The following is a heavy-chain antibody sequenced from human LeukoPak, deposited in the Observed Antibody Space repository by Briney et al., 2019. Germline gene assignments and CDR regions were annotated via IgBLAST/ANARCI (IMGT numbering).Heavy chain of an antibody. CDR1: GFDFATYW. J-gene: IGHJ4*02. V-gene: IGHV3-7*01. Sequence: PGGSLRLSCSASGFDFATYWINWVRQAPGKGLEWVANISPDGSARYVDAVRGRFTTSRDNAKNSLSMEMNSPRAEDTAVYYCAGWGGGVNHWGQGTLVTVSS. CDR2: ISPDGSAR. CDR3: AGWGGGVNH. D-gene: IGHD3-16*01.